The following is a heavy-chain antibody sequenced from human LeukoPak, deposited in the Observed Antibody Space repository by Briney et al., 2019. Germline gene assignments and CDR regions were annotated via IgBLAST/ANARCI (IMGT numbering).Heavy chain of an antibody. CDR3: ARDGSVGCSGGSCYYYFDY. CDR2: INSDGSST. V-gene: IGHV3-74*01. J-gene: IGHJ4*02. D-gene: IGHD2-15*01. Sequence: GGSLRLSCAASGFTFSSYWMHWVRQAPGKGLVWVSRINSDGSSTSYADSVKGRFTISRDNAKNSLYLQMNGLRAEDTAVYYCARDGSVGCSGGSCYYYFDYWGQGTLVTVSS. CDR1: GFTFSSYW.